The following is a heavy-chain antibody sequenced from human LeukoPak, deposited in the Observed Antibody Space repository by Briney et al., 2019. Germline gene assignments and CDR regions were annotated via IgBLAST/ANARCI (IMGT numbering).Heavy chain of an antibody. CDR1: GFTFSSYS. Sequence: GGSLRLSCAASGFTFSSYSMNWVRQAPGKGLEWVSSISSSSSYIYYADSVKGRFTISRDNAKNSLYLQMNSLRAEDTAVYYCARAGEQWLPFDYWGQGTLVTVSS. V-gene: IGHV3-21*01. J-gene: IGHJ4*02. D-gene: IGHD6-19*01. CDR2: ISSSSSYI. CDR3: ARAGEQWLPFDY.